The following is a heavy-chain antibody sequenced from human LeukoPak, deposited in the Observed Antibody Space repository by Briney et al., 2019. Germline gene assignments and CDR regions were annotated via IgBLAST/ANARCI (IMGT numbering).Heavy chain of an antibody. V-gene: IGHV3-30*18. J-gene: IGHJ4*02. D-gene: IGHD6-13*01. CDR2: ISYDGGNK. CDR1: GFTFSSYG. CDR3: AKDRQQLVFDY. Sequence: PGGSLRLSCAASGFTFSSYGMHWVRQAPGKGLEWVAVISYDGGNKYYADSVKGRFTISRDNSKNTLYLQMNSLRAEDTAVYYCAKDRQQLVFDYWGQGTLVTVSS.